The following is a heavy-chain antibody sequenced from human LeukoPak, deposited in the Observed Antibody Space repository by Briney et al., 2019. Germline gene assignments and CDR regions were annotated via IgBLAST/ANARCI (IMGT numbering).Heavy chain of an antibody. D-gene: IGHD5-12*01. Sequence: RRASVKVSCKASGYTFTAYYIHWVRQAPGQGLEWMGWINPNSGDTNYAQNFQGRVTMTRDTSINTAYMELSRLRSDDTAVYYCARERLPFDYWGQGTLVTVSS. J-gene: IGHJ4*02. V-gene: IGHV1-2*02. CDR1: GYTFTAYY. CDR2: INPNSGDT. CDR3: ARERLPFDY.